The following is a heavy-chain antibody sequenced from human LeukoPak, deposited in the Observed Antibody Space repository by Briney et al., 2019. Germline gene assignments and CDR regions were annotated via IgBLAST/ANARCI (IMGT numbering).Heavy chain of an antibody. Sequence: GGSLTLSCAASGFTFSDYYMSWIRQAPGKGLEWVSYITSSGSTIYYADSVKGRFTISRDNAKNSLYLQMNSLRAEDTAVYYCARDKRSSGWYDSGEWYFDYWGQGTLVTVSS. CDR1: GFTFSDYY. V-gene: IGHV3-11*01. D-gene: IGHD6-19*01. CDR2: ITSSGSTI. CDR3: ARDKRSSGWYDSGEWYFDY. J-gene: IGHJ4*02.